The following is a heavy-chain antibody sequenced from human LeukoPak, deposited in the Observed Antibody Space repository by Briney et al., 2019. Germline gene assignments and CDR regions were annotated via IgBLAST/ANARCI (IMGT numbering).Heavy chain of an antibody. D-gene: IGHD2-8*01. CDR3: ARDVYDAFDI. CDR1: GGSISSGSYY. CDR2: IYTSGST. J-gene: IGHJ3*02. V-gene: IGHV4-61*02. Sequence: PSQTLSLTCTVPGGSISSGSYYWSWIRQPAGKGLEWIGRIYTSGSTNYNPSLKSRVTISVDTSKNQFSLKLSSVTAADTAVYYCARDVYDAFDIWGQGTMATVSS.